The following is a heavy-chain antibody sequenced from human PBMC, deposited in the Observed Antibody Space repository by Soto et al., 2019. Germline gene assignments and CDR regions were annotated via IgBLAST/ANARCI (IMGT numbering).Heavy chain of an antibody. CDR1: GYTFTGYY. CDR2: INPNSGGT. CDR3: ARWVSEAWVGDYFDY. Sequence: GASVKVSCKASGYTFTGYYMHWVRQAPGQGLEWMGWINPNSGGTNYAQKFQGRVTMTRDTSISTAYMELSRLRSDDTAVYYCARWVSEAWVGDYFDYWGQGNLVTVSS. D-gene: IGHD1-26*01. J-gene: IGHJ4*02. V-gene: IGHV1-2*02.